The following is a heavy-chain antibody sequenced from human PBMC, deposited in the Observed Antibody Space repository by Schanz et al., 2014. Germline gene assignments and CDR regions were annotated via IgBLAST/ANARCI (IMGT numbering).Heavy chain of an antibody. CDR3: ARGGFGEVSYFDY. D-gene: IGHD3-10*01. CDR2: ISDSGDTA. V-gene: IGHV3-11*04. CDR1: GFVFGDYY. Sequence: QVQVVQSGGGLVKPGGSLRLSCAASGFVFGDYYMTWIRQAPGKGLEWVSLISDSGDTAYYADSVKGRFTISRDNSKNTLYLQMNSLRPEDTAVYYCARGGFGEVSYFDYWGQGTLVTVSS. J-gene: IGHJ4*02.